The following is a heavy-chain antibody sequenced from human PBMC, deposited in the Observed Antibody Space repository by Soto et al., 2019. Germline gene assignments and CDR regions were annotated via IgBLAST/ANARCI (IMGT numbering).Heavy chain of an antibody. J-gene: IGHJ4*02. Sequence: EAQLLESGGGLVQPGGSLRLSCTASGFTFSSYAMNWVRQAPGKGLEWVSVISGSGGSTYYADSVKGRFTISRDNSKKKLYLQMNSLRAEDTAVYYCASGTSGGYFDYWGQGTLVTVSS. V-gene: IGHV3-23*01. CDR3: ASGTSGGYFDY. CDR1: GFTFSSYA. D-gene: IGHD6-19*01. CDR2: ISGSGGST.